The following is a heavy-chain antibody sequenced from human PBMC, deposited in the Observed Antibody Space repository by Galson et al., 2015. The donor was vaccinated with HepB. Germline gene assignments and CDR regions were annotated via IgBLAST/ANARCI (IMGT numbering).Heavy chain of an antibody. J-gene: IGHJ4*03. Sequence: SLRLSCAASGFTFSSYGMHWVRQAPGKGLEWVAVISYDGSNKYYADSVKGRFTISRDNSKNTLYLQMNSLRAEDTAVYYCAKEPEQWLVGGRGYYFDYWGQGTVVTVSS. CDR3: AKEPEQWLVGGRGYYFDY. CDR1: GFTFSSYG. D-gene: IGHD6-19*01. V-gene: IGHV3-30*18. CDR2: ISYDGSNK.